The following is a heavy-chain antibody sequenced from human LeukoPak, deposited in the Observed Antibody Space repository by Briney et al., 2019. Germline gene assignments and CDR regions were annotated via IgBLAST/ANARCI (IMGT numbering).Heavy chain of an antibody. V-gene: IGHV1-2*02. CDR1: GYTFTGYY. Sequence: GASVKVSCKASGYTFTGYYMHWVRQAPGQGLEWMGWINPNSGGTNYAQKFQGRVTMTRDTSISTAYMELSRLRSDDTAVYYCARGSDDFWSGYPPSYWGQGTLVTVS. CDR2: INPNSGGT. J-gene: IGHJ4*02. D-gene: IGHD3-3*01. CDR3: ARGSDDFWSGYPPSY.